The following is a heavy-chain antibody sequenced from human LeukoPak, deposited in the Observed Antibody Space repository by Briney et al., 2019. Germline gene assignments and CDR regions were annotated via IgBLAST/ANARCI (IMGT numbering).Heavy chain of an antibody. CDR1: GGSFSGYY. CDR3: ARRPYYGSGSYDGHSNWFDP. CDR2: INHSGST. J-gene: IGHJ5*02. D-gene: IGHD3-10*01. V-gene: IGHV4-34*01. Sequence: HPSETLSLTCAVYGGSFSGYYWSWIRQPPGKGLEWIGEINHSGSTNYNPSLKSRVTISVDTSKNQFSLKLSSVTAADTAVYYCARRPYYGSGSYDGHSNWFDPWGQGTLVTVSS.